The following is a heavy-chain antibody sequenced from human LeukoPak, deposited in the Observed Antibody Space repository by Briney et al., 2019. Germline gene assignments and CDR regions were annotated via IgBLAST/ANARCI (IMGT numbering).Heavy chain of an antibody. CDR1: GFTFSSYA. CDR3: ECRDSYRY. J-gene: IGHJ4*02. Sequence: PGGSLRLSCAASGFTFSSYAMHWVRQAPGKGLEWVAVISYDGSNKYYADSVKGRFTISRDNSKNTLYLQMNSLRPEDTAVYYCECRDSYRYWGQGTLVTVSS. D-gene: IGHD2-2*01. CDR2: ISYDGSNK. V-gene: IGHV3-30-3*01.